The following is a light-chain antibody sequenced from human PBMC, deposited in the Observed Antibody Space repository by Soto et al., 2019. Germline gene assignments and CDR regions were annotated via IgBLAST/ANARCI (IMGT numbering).Light chain of an antibody. CDR3: QQRYNWPPLT. Sequence: EVVLTQSPATLSLSPGERATLSCRASQSLSTYLAWYQQKPGQAPRLLIYDSSNRSTGVPDRFSGSGSGTVFTLTISSLEQEDFGVYYCQQRYNWPPLTFGGGTRVEIK. J-gene: IGKJ4*01. V-gene: IGKV3-11*01. CDR1: QSLSTY. CDR2: DSS.